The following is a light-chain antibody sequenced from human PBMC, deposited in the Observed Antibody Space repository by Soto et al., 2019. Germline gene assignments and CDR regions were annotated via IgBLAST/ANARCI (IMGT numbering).Light chain of an antibody. Sequence: QSALTQPPSASGSPGQSVTISCTGTSSDVGDYNYVSWYQQHPGKAPKLMIYEVSKRPSGVPDRFSGSKSGNPASLTVSGHQAEDEAGYYCGSYAGSHNWVFGGGTKLTVL. CDR2: EVS. CDR1: SSDVGDYNY. V-gene: IGLV2-8*01. CDR3: GSYAGSHNWV. J-gene: IGLJ3*02.